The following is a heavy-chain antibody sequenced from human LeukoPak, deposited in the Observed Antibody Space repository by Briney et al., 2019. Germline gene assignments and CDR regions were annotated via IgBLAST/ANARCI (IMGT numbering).Heavy chain of an antibody. D-gene: IGHD6-13*01. CDR1: GYIFTSYW. V-gene: IGHV5-51*01. CDR3: AIKQQLALNWFDP. J-gene: IGHJ5*02. Sequence: GASLQISCKGSGYIFTSYWIGWGRPLPGKGLEWMGIIYPGDSDTRYSPSFQGQVTISADKSISTAYLQWSSLKASDTAMYYCAIKQQLALNWFDPWGQGTLVTVSS. CDR2: IYPGDSDT.